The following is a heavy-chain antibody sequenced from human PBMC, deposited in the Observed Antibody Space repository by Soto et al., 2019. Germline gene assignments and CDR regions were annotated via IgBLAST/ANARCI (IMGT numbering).Heavy chain of an antibody. CDR3: ARDNYDSSGWFDP. D-gene: IGHD3-22*01. CDR1: GFTFSSYG. J-gene: IGHJ5*02. V-gene: IGHV3-33*01. Sequence: QVQLVESGGGVVQPGRSLRLSCAASGFTFSSYGMHWVRQAPGKGLEWVAVIWYDGSNKYYADSVKGRFTISRDNSKNTLYLQMNSLRADDTAVYYCARDNYDSSGWFDPWGQGTLVTVSS. CDR2: IWYDGSNK.